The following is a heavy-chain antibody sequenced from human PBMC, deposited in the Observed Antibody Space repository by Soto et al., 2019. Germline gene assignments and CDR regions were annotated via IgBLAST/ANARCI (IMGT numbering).Heavy chain of an antibody. CDR3: TSRYCSGGGCYSDFDL. V-gene: IGHV3-73*01. Sequence: EVQLVESGGGLVQPGGSLKLSCAASGFTLSGFDIHWVRQASGEGLEWVGRIKTKVESYATELAASVKGRFTISRDDPKNTAYLRIRSRKPEETSVYYCTSRYCSGGGCYSDFDLWGQGTLVTV. CDR2: IKTKVESYAT. J-gene: IGHJ4*02. D-gene: IGHD2-15*01. CDR1: GFTLSGFD.